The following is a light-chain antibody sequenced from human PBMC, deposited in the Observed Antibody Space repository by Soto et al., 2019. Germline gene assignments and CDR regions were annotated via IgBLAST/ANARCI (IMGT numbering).Light chain of an antibody. CDR3: QQSYTTPLT. CDR2: AAS. CDR1: QSISSY. Sequence: DIQMTQSRSSLSASVGDRVTITCRASQSISSYLNWYQQKPGKAPNLLIYAASTLQSGVPSRFSGSGSGTDFTLTIRSLQPEDFATYYCQQSYTTPLTFGGGTKVEIK. J-gene: IGKJ4*01. V-gene: IGKV1-39*01.